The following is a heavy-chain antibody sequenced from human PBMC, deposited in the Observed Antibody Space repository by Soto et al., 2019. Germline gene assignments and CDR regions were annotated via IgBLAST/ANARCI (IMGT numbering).Heavy chain of an antibody. Sequence: QVQLVQSGAEVKKPGSSVKVSCKASGGTFSSYAISWVRQAPGQGLEWMGGIIPIFGTANYAQKFQGRVTITADEATSPAYSERSSLRPEDTAAKYCALRRDSCDDYWGQGTLVTVSS. J-gene: IGHJ4*02. CDR2: IIPIFGTA. V-gene: IGHV1-69*12. CDR1: GGTFSSYA. D-gene: IGHD2-15*01. CDR3: ALRRDSCDDY.